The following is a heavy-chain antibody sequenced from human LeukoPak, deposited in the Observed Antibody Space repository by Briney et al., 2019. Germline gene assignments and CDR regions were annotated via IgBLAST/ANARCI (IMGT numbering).Heavy chain of an antibody. Sequence: PGGSLRLSCAASVFTLSRYGMNWVRQAPGKGLVWVSRINSEGSSTTYADSVKGRFTISRDNAKNTLILQMNSLRAEDTAVYYCARDYYSRFDYWGQGTLVTVSS. D-gene: IGHD3-22*01. CDR3: ARDYYSRFDY. J-gene: IGHJ4*02. CDR1: VFTLSRYG. CDR2: INSEGSST. V-gene: IGHV3-74*01.